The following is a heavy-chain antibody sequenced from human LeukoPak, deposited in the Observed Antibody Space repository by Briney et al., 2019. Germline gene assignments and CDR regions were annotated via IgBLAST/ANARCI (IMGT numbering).Heavy chain of an antibody. V-gene: IGHV3-66*01. CDR2: IYSGGST. D-gene: IGHD3-10*01. CDR1: GFTVSSNY. J-gene: IGHJ6*02. Sequence: PGGSLRLSCAASGFTVSSNYMSWVRQALGKGLEWVSVIYSGGSTYYADSVKGRFTISRDNSKNTLYLQMNSLRAEDTAVYYCARDQVAYYGSGYYYYGMDVWGQGTTVTVSS. CDR3: ARDQVAYYGSGYYYYGMDV.